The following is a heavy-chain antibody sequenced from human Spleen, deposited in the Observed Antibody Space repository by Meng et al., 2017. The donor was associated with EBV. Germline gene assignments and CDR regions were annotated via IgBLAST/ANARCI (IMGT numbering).Heavy chain of an antibody. CDR3: ASLQRDGDQAFDY. Sequence: QVQLVQFGAGVKKPGASVKVSCKASGYTFTSYGISWVRQAPGQGLEWMGWISAHAGNTHYAQKFQGRVTMTRDTSTSTVYMELTSLRSDDTAVYYCASLQRDGDQAFDYWGQGTLVTVSS. CDR1: GYTFTSYG. J-gene: IGHJ4*02. V-gene: IGHV1-18*01. D-gene: IGHD4-17*01. CDR2: ISAHAGNT.